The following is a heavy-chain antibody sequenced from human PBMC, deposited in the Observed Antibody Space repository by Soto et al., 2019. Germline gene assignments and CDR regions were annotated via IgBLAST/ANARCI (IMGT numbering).Heavy chain of an antibody. J-gene: IGHJ5*02. Sequence: ASVKVSCKASGYTFTSYSMHWVLQAPGQRLEWMGWINAGNGNTKYSQKFQGRVTITRDTSASTAYMELSSLRSEDTAVYYCARVRSSSGWGDWFDPWGQGTLVTVSS. CDR3: ARVRSSSGWGDWFDP. CDR1: GYTFTSYS. V-gene: IGHV1-3*01. CDR2: INAGNGNT. D-gene: IGHD6-19*01.